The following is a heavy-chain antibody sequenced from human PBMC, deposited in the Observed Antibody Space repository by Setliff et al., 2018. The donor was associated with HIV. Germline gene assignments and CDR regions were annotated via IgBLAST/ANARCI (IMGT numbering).Heavy chain of an antibody. CDR1: GFSLSNTRMG. CDR3: ARIGSSYGDYTN. J-gene: IGHJ4*02. V-gene: IGHV2-70*11. CDR2: IDWDDDK. Sequence: SGPTLVNPTETLTLTCTVSGFSLSNTRMGVSWIRQPPGKALEWLARIDWDDDKYYSTSLKTRLTISKDTSKNQVVLTMTNMDPVDTATYYCARIGSSYGDYTNWGQGTLVTVSS. D-gene: IGHD4-17*01.